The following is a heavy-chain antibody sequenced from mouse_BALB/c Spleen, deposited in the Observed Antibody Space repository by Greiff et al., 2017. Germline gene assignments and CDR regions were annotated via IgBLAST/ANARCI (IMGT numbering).Heavy chain of an antibody. CDR1: GYTFTNYH. D-gene: IGHD1-1*01. V-gene: IGHV1S45*01. CDR3: AMGRGSRGYFDV. CDR2: IYPYNEYT. Sequence: VQLQQSGAELVRPGASVKISCKASGYTFTNYHINWVKQRPGQGLDWIGYIYPYNEYTSYNQKFKGKATLTVDKSSSTAYMEHSSLTSEDSAVYYGAMGRGSRGYFDVWGAGTTVTVSS. J-gene: IGHJ1*01.